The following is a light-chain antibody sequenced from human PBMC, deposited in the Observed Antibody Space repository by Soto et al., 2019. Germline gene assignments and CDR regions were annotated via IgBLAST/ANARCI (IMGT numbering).Light chain of an antibody. V-gene: IGLV1-51*01. J-gene: IGLJ2*01. CDR3: GACEDNLYVVL. Sequence: QSVLTQPPSVSAAPGQKVTISCSGNSANIGTNYVSWYQQLPGAVPKLVIYDNLRRPSEIPDRFSGSKSGTSATLDSTGLQTGDEADYYCGACEDNLYVVLFGGGTKLTVL. CDR1: SANIGTNY. CDR2: DNL.